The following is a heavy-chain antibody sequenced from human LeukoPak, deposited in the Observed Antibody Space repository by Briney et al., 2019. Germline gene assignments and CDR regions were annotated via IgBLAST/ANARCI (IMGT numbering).Heavy chain of an antibody. Sequence: GGSLRLSCAASGFTFRGYSMNWVRQAPGKGLEWVSAIDPSSTYIYYADSVKGRFTISRDNSKNTLYLQMNSLRAEDTAVYYCARGPYYDFWSGGSGGGDAFDIWGQGTMVTVSS. CDR2: IDPSSTYI. CDR1: GFTFRGYS. D-gene: IGHD3-3*01. V-gene: IGHV3-21*01. CDR3: ARGPYYDFWSGGSGGGDAFDI. J-gene: IGHJ3*02.